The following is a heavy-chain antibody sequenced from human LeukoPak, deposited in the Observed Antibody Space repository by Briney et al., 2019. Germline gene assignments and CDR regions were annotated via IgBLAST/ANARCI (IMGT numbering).Heavy chain of an antibody. CDR1: GYSFTSYW. J-gene: IGHJ3*02. D-gene: IGHD1-26*01. Sequence: GESLKISCKGSGYSFTSYWIGWVRQMPGKGLEWMGIIYPGESDTRYSPSFQGQVTISAGQPISTAYLQWSSLKASDTATYYCTSASGSYQGDAFDIWGQGTMVTVSS. CDR2: IYPGESDT. V-gene: IGHV5-51*04. CDR3: TSASGSYQGDAFDI.